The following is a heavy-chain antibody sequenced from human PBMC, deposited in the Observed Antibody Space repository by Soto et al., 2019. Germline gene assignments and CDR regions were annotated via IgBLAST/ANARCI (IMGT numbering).Heavy chain of an antibody. CDR1: GFTFSSYW. J-gene: IGHJ6*03. CDR3: ARDTEQQLVPFYYYYYMDV. D-gene: IGHD6-13*01. V-gene: IGHV3-7*01. CDR2: IKQDGSEK. Sequence: PGGFLRLSCAASGFTFSSYWMSWVRQAPGKGLEWVANIKQDGSEKYYVDSVKGRFTISRDNAKNSLYLQMNSLRAEDTAVYYCARDTEQQLVPFYYYYYMDVWGKGTTVTVSS.